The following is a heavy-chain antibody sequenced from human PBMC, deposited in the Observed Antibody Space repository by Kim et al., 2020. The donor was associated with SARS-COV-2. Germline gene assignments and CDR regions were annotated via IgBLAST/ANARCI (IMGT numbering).Heavy chain of an antibody. V-gene: IGHV4-31*03. CDR2: IYYSGST. CDR1: GGSISSGGYY. D-gene: IGHD6-6*01. J-gene: IGHJ6*02. CDR3: ARGREGQLGPPGRGMDV. Sequence: SETLSLTCTVSGGSISSGGYYWSWIRQHPGKGLEWIGYIYYSGSTYYNPSLKSRVTISVDTSKNQFSLKLSSVTAADTAVYYCARGREGQLGPPGRGMDVWGQGTTVTVSS.